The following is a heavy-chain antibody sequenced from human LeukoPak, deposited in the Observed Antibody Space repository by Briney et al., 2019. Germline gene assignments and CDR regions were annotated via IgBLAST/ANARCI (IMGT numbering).Heavy chain of an antibody. CDR3: ARSSTSRKNYYYYGMDV. D-gene: IGHD2-2*01. J-gene: IGHJ6*02. V-gene: IGHV4-30-2*01. Sequence: SQTLSLTCAVSGGSTSSGGYSWSWIRQPPGKGLEWIGYIYHSGSTYYNPSLKSRVTISVDRSKNQFSLKLSSVTAADTAVYYCARSSTSRKNYYYYGMDVWGQGTTVTVSS. CDR1: GGSTSSGGYS. CDR2: IYHSGST.